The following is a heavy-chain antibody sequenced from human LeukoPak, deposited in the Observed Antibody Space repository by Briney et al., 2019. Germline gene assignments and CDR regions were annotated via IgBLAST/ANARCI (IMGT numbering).Heavy chain of an antibody. CDR2: INHSGKT. Sequence: SETLSLTCAVYGGSLSPYYWSWFRQPPGKGLEWIAEINHSGKTNYSPSLKSRVAISIDTSKKQFSLEVRSVTAADTAVYYCARDGGSSKYWSDLWGQGTLVTVSS. J-gene: IGHJ5*02. V-gene: IGHV4-34*01. D-gene: IGHD4-23*01. CDR3: ARDGGSSKYWSDL. CDR1: GGSLSPYY.